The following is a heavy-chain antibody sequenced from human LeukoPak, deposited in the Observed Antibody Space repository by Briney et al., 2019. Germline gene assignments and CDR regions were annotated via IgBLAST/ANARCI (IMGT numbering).Heavy chain of an antibody. D-gene: IGHD3-3*01. CDR3: ARGLAGDDFWSGYGGDFDY. CDR1: GYTFTSYA. CDR2: INTNTGNP. J-gene: IGHJ4*02. Sequence: ASVKVSCKASGYTFTSYAMNWVRQAPGQGLEWMGWINTNTGNPTYAQGFTGRFVFSLDTSVSTAYLQISSLKAEDTAVYYCARGLAGDDFWSGYGGDFDYWGQGTPVTVSS. V-gene: IGHV7-4-1*02.